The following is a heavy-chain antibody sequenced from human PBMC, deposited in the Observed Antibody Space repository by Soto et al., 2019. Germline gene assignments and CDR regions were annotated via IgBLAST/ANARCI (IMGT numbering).Heavy chain of an antibody. CDR1: GGTFSSYA. CDR2: IIPIFGTA. J-gene: IGHJ6*02. CDR3: ARDRRESHRQAAGKVLSYYGMDV. V-gene: IGHV1-69*13. Sequence: ASVKVSCKASGGTFSSYAISWVRQAPGQGLEWMGGIIPIFGTANYAQKFQGRVTITADESTSTAYMELSSLRSEDTAVYYCARDRRESHRQAAGKVLSYYGMDVWGQGTTVTVSS. D-gene: IGHD6-19*01.